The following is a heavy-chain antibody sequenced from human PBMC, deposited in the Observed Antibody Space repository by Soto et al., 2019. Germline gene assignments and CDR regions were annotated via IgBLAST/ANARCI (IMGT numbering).Heavy chain of an antibody. Sequence: SETLSLTCTVSGGSVSSGSYYWSWIRQPPGKGLEWIGYIYYSGSTNYNPSLKSRVTISVDTSKNQFSLKLSSVTAADTAVYYCARDKSYGAPFDYWGQGTLVTVSS. V-gene: IGHV4-61*01. CDR2: IYYSGST. CDR1: GGSVSSGSYY. J-gene: IGHJ4*02. D-gene: IGHD5-18*01. CDR3: ARDKSYGAPFDY.